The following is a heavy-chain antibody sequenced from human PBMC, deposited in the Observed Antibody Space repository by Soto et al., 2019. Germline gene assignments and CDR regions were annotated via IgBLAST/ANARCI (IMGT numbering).Heavy chain of an antibody. V-gene: IGHV3-7*04. CDR2: IKQDGSEK. J-gene: IGHJ4*02. CDR1: GFTFSKYW. Sequence: EVQLVESGGDLVQPGGSLRVSCAASGFTFSKYWMIWVRQAPGKGLEWVANIKQDGSEKHYVDSVKGRFIISRDNAKNSLCLEMNSLRVEDTAVYYCARDLGWLHVDYWGQGTLVTVTS. CDR3: ARDLGWLHVDY. D-gene: IGHD5-18*01.